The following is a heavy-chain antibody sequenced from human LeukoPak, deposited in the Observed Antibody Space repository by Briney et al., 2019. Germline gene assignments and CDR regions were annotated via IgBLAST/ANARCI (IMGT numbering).Heavy chain of an antibody. CDR1: GGSVSSGSYY. D-gene: IGHD5-18*01. CDR3: ARVEVDTAMDGTFDY. J-gene: IGHJ4*02. Sequence: SETLSLTCTVSGGSVSSGSYYWSWIRQPPGKGLEWIGYIYYSGSTNYNPSLKSRVTISVDTSKNQFSLKLSSVTAADTAVYYCARVEVDTAMDGTFDYWGQGTLVTVSS. CDR2: IYYSGST. V-gene: IGHV4-61*01.